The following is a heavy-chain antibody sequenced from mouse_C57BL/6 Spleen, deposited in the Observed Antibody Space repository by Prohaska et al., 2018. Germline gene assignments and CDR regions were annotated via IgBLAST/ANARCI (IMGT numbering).Heavy chain of an antibody. CDR2: IFPGSGST. CDR1: GYTFTDYY. J-gene: IGHJ2*01. Sequence: QVQLQQSGPELVKPGASVKISCKASGYTFTDYYINWVKQRPGQGLEWIGWIFPGSGSTYYNEKFKGKATLTVDKSSSTAYMWLSSLTSEDSAVYFCAREGYGRSFDYWGQGTTLTVSS. D-gene: IGHD1-1*01. V-gene: IGHV1-75*01. CDR3: AREGYGRSFDY.